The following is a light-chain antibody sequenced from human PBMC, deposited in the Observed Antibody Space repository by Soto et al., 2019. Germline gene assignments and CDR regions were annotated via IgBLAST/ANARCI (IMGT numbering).Light chain of an antibody. Sequence: DIQMTQSPSSLSASVGDRVTITCRASQSISRNLNWYQHKPGKAPNLLLYAASSLQNAVPSRFSSSGSGTDFTLSISSLQPEDFATYYCQQSYTTVSITFGQGTRLEIK. CDR2: AAS. J-gene: IGKJ5*01. CDR1: QSISRN. V-gene: IGKV1-39*01. CDR3: QQSYTTVSIT.